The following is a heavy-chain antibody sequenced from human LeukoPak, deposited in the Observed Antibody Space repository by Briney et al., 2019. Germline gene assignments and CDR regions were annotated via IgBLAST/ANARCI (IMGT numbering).Heavy chain of an antibody. CDR2: INPNSGGT. CDR1: GGTFISSA. Sequence: ASVKVSCKASGGTFISSAISWVRQAPGQGLEWMGWINPNSGGTNYAQKFQGRVTMTRDTSISTAYMELSRLRSDDTAVYYCARSSSGWHVQSYYYYGMDVWGQGTTVTVSS. J-gene: IGHJ6*02. D-gene: IGHD6-19*01. CDR3: ARSSSGWHVQSYYYYGMDV. V-gene: IGHV1-2*02.